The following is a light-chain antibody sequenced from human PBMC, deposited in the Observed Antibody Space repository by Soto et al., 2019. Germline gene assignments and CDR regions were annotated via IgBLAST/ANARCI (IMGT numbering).Light chain of an antibody. J-gene: IGLJ1*01. CDR2: EVS. Sequence: QSVLTQPPSASGYLGQSVTISCTGTSSDIGTYDYVSWYQQHPGRAPKLIIFEVSKRPSGVPDRFSGSKSGNTASLIVSGLQPDDEAEYHCTSYTGDDFTFIFGTGTKVTVL. CDR3: TSYTGDDFTFI. CDR1: SSDIGTYDY. V-gene: IGLV2-8*01.